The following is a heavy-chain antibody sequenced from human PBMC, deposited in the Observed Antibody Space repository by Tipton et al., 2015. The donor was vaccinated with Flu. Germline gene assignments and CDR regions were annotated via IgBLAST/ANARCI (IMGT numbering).Heavy chain of an antibody. D-gene: IGHD2-15*01. CDR1: GFTVIGNY. Sequence: SLRLSCAASGFTVIGNYMSWVRQAPGKGLEWVSVIYTGGSTYYADSVKGRFTISRDNSKNTLYLQMNSLRVEDTAVYYCARQVVSATDWFDPWGQGTLVTVSS. CDR3: ARQVVSATDWFDP. V-gene: IGHV3-53*01. CDR2: IYTGGST. J-gene: IGHJ5*02.